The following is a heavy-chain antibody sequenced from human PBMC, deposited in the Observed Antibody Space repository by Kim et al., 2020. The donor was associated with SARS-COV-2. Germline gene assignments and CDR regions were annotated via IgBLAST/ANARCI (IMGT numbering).Heavy chain of an antibody. CDR1: DDSISSSSYY. CDR3: ARGKVLAAPFDY. J-gene: IGHJ4*02. V-gene: IGHV4-39*01. CDR2: IYYSGST. Sequence: SETLSPTCTVSDDSISSSSYYWGWIRQPPGKGLEWIGSIYYSGSTYYNPSLKSRVTISVDTSKNQFSLKLSSVTAADTTVYYCARGKVLAAPFDYWGQGT. D-gene: IGHD2-2*01.